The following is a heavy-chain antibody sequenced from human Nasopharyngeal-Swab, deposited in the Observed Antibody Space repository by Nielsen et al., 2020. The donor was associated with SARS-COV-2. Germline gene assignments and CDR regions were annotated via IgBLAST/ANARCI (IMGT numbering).Heavy chain of an antibody. J-gene: IGHJ6*02. CDR3: TRDQRTFDWPPMDV. CDR2: INTDGSET. CDR1: GFTFSSYW. V-gene: IGHV3-74*01. Sequence: GESLKISCAASGFTFSSYWIHWVRQAPGKGLVWVSRINTDGSETGYADSVTGRFTISRDNTKNTLSLQMNSLRAEDTGIYYCTRDQRTFDWPPMDVWGQGTTVTVSS. D-gene: IGHD3-9*01.